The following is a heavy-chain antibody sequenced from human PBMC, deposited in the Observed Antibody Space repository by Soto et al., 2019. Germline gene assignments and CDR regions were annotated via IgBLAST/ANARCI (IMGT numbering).Heavy chain of an antibody. V-gene: IGHV4-28*05. J-gene: IGHJ4*02. D-gene: IGHD2-2*02. CDR3: ATIAEIPGPVDY. CDR1: GSSVSSWNW. CDR2: IYYSGNI. Sequence: QVQLQESGPGLVKPSDTLSLTCAVSGSSVSSWNWWGWIRQPPAKGLEWIGHIYYSGNISHSSSRQSRXXMXVXXSKTQFSLKLRSVTAEDTAVYYCATIAEIPGPVDYWGQGTLVTVSS.